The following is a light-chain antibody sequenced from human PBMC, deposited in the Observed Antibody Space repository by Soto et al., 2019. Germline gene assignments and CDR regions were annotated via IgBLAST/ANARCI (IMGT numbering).Light chain of an antibody. CDR3: QQYGSSPGT. V-gene: IGKV3-20*01. J-gene: IGKJ1*01. Sequence: EIVLTHSQGTLSLSPGERATLSSRASQSVSSSYLAWYQQKPGQAPRLLIYGASSRATGIPDRFSGSGSGTDFTLTISRLEPEDFAVYYCQQYGSSPGTFGQGTKVDI. CDR1: QSVSSSY. CDR2: GAS.